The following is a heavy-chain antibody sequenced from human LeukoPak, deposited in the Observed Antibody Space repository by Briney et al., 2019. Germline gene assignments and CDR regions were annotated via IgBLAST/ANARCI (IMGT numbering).Heavy chain of an antibody. J-gene: IGHJ4*02. CDR3: ARDVTTVTSDFDY. Sequence: TPGGSLRLSCAASGFTFSSYSMNWVRQAPGKGLEWVSSISSSSSYMYYADSVKGRFTISRDNAKNSLYLQMNSLRAEDTAVYYCARDVTTVTSDFDYWGQGTLVTVSS. D-gene: IGHD4-17*01. V-gene: IGHV3-21*01. CDR2: ISSSSSYM. CDR1: GFTFSSYS.